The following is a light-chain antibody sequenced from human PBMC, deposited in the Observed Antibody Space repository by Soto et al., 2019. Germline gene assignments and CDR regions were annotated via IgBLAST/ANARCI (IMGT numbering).Light chain of an antibody. Sequence: EIVMTQSPATLSVSPGERVTLSCRASESVSNNLAWYQQKHGQAPRLLIYGASTGATIVPARFSGSGSGTGFTLTISILQSEDFAVYYCHQYNAWPPSFGHGTKLEIK. CDR2: GAS. J-gene: IGKJ2*01. V-gene: IGKV3-15*01. CDR3: HQYNAWPPS. CDR1: ESVSNN.